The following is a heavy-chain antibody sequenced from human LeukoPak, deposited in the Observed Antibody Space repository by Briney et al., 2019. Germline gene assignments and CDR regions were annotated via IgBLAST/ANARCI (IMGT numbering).Heavy chain of an antibody. CDR3: ARAYRQQQRVRGNWFNP. CDR1: GYTFTSYG. Sequence: GASVKVSCKASGYTFTSYGISWVRQAPGQGLEWMGWISAYNGNTNYAQKLQGRVTMTTDTSTSTAYMELRSLRSDDTAVYYCARAYRQQQRVRGNWFNPWGQGTLVTVSS. D-gene: IGHD6-13*01. J-gene: IGHJ5*02. CDR2: ISAYNGNT. V-gene: IGHV1-18*01.